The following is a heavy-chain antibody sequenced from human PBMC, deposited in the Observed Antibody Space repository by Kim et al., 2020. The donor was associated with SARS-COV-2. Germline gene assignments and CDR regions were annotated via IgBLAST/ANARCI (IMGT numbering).Heavy chain of an antibody. V-gene: IGHV5-51*01. Sequence: GESLKISCKGSGYSFTSYWIGWVRQMPGKGLEWMGLIYPGDSDTRYSPSFQGQVTISADKSINTAYLQWSRLKASDTAMYYCARGVEAASQYFDYWGQGTPVTVSS. J-gene: IGHJ4*02. CDR3: ARGVEAASQYFDY. CDR2: IYPGDSDT. CDR1: GYSFTSYW. D-gene: IGHD2-15*01.